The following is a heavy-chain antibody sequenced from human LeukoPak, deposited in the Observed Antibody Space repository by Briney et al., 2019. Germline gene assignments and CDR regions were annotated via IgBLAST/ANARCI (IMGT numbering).Heavy chain of an antibody. CDR3: ARIDFKPDIAAAGYYYYGMDV. V-gene: IGHV2-70*11. J-gene: IGHJ6*02. Sequence: SGPTLVNPTQTLTLTCTFSGFSLSTSGMCVSWIRQPPGKALEWLARIDWDGNEHYSASLETRLTISKDISKNQVVLTLTNMDPVDTGTYYCARIDFKPDIAAAGYYYYGMDVWGQGTTVTVSS. CDR1: GFSLSTSGMC. CDR2: IDWDGNE. D-gene: IGHD6-13*01.